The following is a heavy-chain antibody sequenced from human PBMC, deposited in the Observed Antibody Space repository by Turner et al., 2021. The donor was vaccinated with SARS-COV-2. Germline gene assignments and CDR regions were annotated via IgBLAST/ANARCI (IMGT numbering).Heavy chain of an antibody. J-gene: IGHJ6*02. CDR1: GFTFSNYS. V-gene: IGHV3-48*01. D-gene: IGHD5-18*01. CDR2: ISSSSSTI. CDR3: ARERGYSYGPYYYGMDV. Sequence: EVQLVESGGGLVQPVGSLRLSCAASGFTFSNYSMNWVRQAPGKGLEWVSYISSSSSTIYYADSVKGRFTISRDNAKNSLYLQMNSLRAEDTAVYYCARERGYSYGPYYYGMDVWGQGTTVTVSS.